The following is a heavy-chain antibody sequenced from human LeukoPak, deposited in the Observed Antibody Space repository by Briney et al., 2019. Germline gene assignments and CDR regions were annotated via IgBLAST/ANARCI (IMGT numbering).Heavy chain of an antibody. CDR1: GYTFTNYD. CDR3: AREAITMIGQANFDY. J-gene: IGHJ4*02. Sequence: GASVKVSCKASGYTFTNYDINWVRQATGQGLEWMGWMSPNNGNTGYAQKFQGRVTVTRNTSISTAYMELSSLRSEDTAVYYCAREAITMIGQANFDYWGQGTLVTVSS. CDR2: MSPNNGNT. D-gene: IGHD3-22*01. V-gene: IGHV1-8*03.